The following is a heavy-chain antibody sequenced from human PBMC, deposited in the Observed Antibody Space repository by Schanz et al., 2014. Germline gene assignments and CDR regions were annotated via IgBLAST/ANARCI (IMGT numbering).Heavy chain of an antibody. CDR3: ARDRLECGAECYSVEVFEI. CDR2: IIPSLGLA. D-gene: IGHD2-21*01. Sequence: VQLEQSGAEVKKPGASVKVSCTASGYTFTSYDFNWVRQAPGQGLEWMGRIIPSLGLAKYEQKFQDKVTITADTSTTTAYMELSGLRSEDTAVYYCARDRLECGAECYSVEVFEIWGQGTLVIVSS. J-gene: IGHJ4*02. CDR1: GYTFTSYD. V-gene: IGHV1-69*04.